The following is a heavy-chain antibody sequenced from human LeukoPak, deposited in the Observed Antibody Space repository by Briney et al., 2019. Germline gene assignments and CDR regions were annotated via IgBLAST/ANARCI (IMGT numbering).Heavy chain of an antibody. V-gene: IGHV4-59*01. J-gene: IGHJ5*02. CDR2: IYYSGST. D-gene: IGHD1-1*01. CDR3: ARHGTTGANLNWFDP. CDR1: VGPISSYY. Sequence: SETLSLTCTVPVGPISSYYWSWLRQPPGKGLEWVGHIYYSGSTNYNPSLKSRVTLSVDTSKNQFSLKVSSATAADTAVYYCARHGTTGANLNWFDPWGQGTLVTVSS.